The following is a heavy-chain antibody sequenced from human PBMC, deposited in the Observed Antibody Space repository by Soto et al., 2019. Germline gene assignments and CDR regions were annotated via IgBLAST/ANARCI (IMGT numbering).Heavy chain of an antibody. V-gene: IGHV1-24*01. D-gene: IGHD2-2*02. Sequence: QVQLVQSGAEVKKPGASVKVSCKVSGYTLTELSMHWVRQAPGKGLEWIGRFDPEDGETIYAQKFQGRVTMTEDTSTDPAYMELSSLRSEDTAVYYCATASYWSSTSCYILSSTDVWGKGTTVTVSS. CDR1: GYTLTELS. J-gene: IGHJ6*04. CDR3: ATASYWSSTSCYILSSTDV. CDR2: FDPEDGET.